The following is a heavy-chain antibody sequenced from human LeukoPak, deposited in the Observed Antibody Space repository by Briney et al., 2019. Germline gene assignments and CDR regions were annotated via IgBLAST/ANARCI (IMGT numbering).Heavy chain of an antibody. CDR1: GFTFSSYS. CDR3: ATSFGVVNPFDN. Sequence: GGSLRLSCAASGFTFSSYSMNWVRQAPGKGLEWVSYISSTSSIKYYADSVKGRFTISRGNAKNSLYLQMSSLRAEDTAVYYCATSFGVVNPFDNWGQGTLVTVSS. CDR2: ISSTSSIK. D-gene: IGHD3-3*01. J-gene: IGHJ4*02. V-gene: IGHV3-48*01.